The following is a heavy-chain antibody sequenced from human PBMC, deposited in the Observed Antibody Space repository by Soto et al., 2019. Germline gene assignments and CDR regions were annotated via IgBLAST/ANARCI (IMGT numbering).Heavy chain of an antibody. J-gene: IGHJ6*03. Sequence: PGGSLRLSCAASGFTFSSYWMHWVRQAPGKGLVWVSRINSDGSSTSYADSVKGRFTISRDNAKNTLYLQMNGRRAEDTVVYYCAKDPSMVRGVEYYYDMDVWVKGTTVTVSS. D-gene: IGHD3-10*01. CDR1: GFTFSSYW. CDR3: AKDPSMVRGVEYYYDMDV. CDR2: INSDGSST. V-gene: IGHV3-74*01.